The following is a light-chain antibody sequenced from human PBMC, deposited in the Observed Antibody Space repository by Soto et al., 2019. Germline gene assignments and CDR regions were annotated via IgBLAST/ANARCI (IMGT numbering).Light chain of an antibody. CDR1: QSVSSSY. CDR3: QHYGSSPDMCT. Sequence: EIVMTQSPATLSVSPWERATLSCRASQSVSSSYLAWYQQKPGQAPRLLIYGTSSRATGIPDRFSGSGSGTDFTLTISRLEPEDFAVYYCQHYGSSPDMCTFGQGTKVDIK. CDR2: GTS. J-gene: IGKJ2*02. V-gene: IGKV3-20*01.